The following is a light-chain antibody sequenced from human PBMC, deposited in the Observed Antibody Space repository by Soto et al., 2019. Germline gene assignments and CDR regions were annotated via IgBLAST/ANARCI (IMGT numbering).Light chain of an antibody. J-gene: IGKJ5*01. Sequence: EIVMTQSPATLSVSPGERATLSCRSSQSVSSNLAWYQQKPGQAPRLLIYGASSRATGIPVRFSGSGSGTEFTLTISSLQSEDFAVYYCQQYNNLPLTFGQGTLLE. CDR3: QQYNNLPLT. CDR2: GAS. V-gene: IGKV3-15*01. CDR1: QSVSSN.